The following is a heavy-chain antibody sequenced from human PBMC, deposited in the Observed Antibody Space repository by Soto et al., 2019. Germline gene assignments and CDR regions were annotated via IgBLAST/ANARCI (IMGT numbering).Heavy chain of an antibody. CDR3: ARLVYDSRLNYLYFDH. CDR1: GVSISSGNW. J-gene: IGHJ4*02. CDR2: VYNDGSA. Sequence: SETLTLTCDVSGVSISSGNWWSWVRQPPGKGLEWIAEVYNDGSANYHPSLESRATISVDRSKNQFSLRLSSVTAADTGKYYCARLVYDSRLNYLYFDHWGQGTLVTVSS. V-gene: IGHV4-4*02. D-gene: IGHD3-22*01.